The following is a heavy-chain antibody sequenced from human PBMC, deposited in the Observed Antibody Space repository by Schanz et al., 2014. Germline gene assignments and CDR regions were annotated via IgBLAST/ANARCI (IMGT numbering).Heavy chain of an antibody. CDR2: IKSDGSST. J-gene: IGHJ5*02. D-gene: IGHD3-10*01. CDR3: ARPALWFGDNCFAP. Sequence: EVQLVESGGGVVRPGGSLRLSCAASGFTFENYALTWVRQVPGKGLEWVSRIKSDGSSTSYADSVKGRFTISRDNAKNTLYLQMNSLRAEDTAVYYCARPALWFGDNCFAPWGQGTLVTVSS. V-gene: IGHV3-74*02. CDR1: GFTFENYA.